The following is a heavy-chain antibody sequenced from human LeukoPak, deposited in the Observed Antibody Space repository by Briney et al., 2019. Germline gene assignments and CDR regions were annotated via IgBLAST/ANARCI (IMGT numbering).Heavy chain of an antibody. CDR3: ASMLRD. D-gene: IGHD2-8*01. J-gene: IGHJ4*02. CDR1: GFTFNAFG. Sequence: PGGSLRLSCAASGFTFNAFGMNWVRQAPGKGLEWVSYIGTTSGAIYYADSVKGRFTISRDNTKNSLYLQMNSLRDEDTSVYYCASMLRDWGQGTLVTVSS. CDR2: IGTTSGAI. V-gene: IGHV3-48*02.